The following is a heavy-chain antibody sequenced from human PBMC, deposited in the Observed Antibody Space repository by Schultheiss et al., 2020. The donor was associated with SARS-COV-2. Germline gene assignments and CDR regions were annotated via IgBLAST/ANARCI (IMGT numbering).Heavy chain of an antibody. D-gene: IGHD6-25*01. J-gene: IGHJ2*01. CDR2: INHSGST. CDR1: GGSISSYY. CDR3: AKDRPGAANWYFDL. Sequence: SETLSLTCTVSGGSISSYYWSWIRQPPGKGLEWIGEINHSGSTNYNPSLKSRVTISVDTSKNQFSLKLSSVTAADTAVYYCAKDRPGAANWYFDLWGRGTLVTVSS. V-gene: IGHV4-34*01.